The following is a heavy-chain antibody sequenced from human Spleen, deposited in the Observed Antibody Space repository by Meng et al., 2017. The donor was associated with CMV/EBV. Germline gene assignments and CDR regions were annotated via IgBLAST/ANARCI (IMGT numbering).Heavy chain of an antibody. V-gene: IGHV4-31*03. Sequence: LRLSCTVSGGSISSGGYYWSWIRQHPGKGLEWIGYIYYSGSTYYNPSLKSRITISVDTSKNQFSLKLTSVTAADTAVYYCARASTGWYYFDYWGQGTLVTVSS. D-gene: IGHD6-19*01. CDR1: GGSISSGGYY. CDR2: IYYSGST. J-gene: IGHJ4*02. CDR3: ARASTGWYYFDY.